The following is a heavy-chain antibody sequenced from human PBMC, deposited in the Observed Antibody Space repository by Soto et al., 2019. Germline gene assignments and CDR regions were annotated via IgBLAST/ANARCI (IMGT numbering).Heavy chain of an antibody. CDR2: ISAYNGNT. D-gene: IGHD2-15*01. J-gene: IGHJ4*02. Sequence: ASVHVSCKASGYTFTSYGISWVRQAPGQGLEWMGWISAYNGNTNYVQKLQGRVTITADESTSTAYMELSSLRSEDTAVYYCARDLSGGNFDYWGQGTLVTVSS. V-gene: IGHV1-18*01. CDR3: ARDLSGGNFDY. CDR1: GYTFTSYG.